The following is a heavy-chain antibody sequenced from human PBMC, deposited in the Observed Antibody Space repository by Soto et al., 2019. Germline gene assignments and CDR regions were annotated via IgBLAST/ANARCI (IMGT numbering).Heavy chain of an antibody. V-gene: IGHV4-34*01. D-gene: IGHD2-15*01. CDR1: GASITTYY. Sequence: SETLSLTCSVSGASITTYYWSWIRQPPGKGLEWIGEINHSGSTNYNPSLKSRVTISVDTSKNQFSLKLSSVTAADTAVYYCARLYCSGGSCYSPYYYYGMDVWGQGTTVTVSS. CDR3: ARLYCSGGSCYSPYYYYGMDV. J-gene: IGHJ6*02. CDR2: INHSGST.